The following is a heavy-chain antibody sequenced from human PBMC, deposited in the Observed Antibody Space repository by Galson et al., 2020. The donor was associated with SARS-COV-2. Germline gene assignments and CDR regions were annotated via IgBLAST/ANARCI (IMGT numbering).Heavy chain of an antibody. J-gene: IGHJ4*02. CDR2: TSAYNGNT. V-gene: IGHV1-18*01. CDR1: GYTFTSYG. Sequence: ASVKVSCKASGYTFTSYGISWVRQAPGQGLEWMGWTSAYNGNTNYAQKLQGRVTMTTDTSTSTAYMELRGLRSDDTAVYYCARGAGYYDFWSGRDENDYWGQGTLVTVSS. CDR3: ARGAGYYDFWSGRDENDY. D-gene: IGHD3-3*01.